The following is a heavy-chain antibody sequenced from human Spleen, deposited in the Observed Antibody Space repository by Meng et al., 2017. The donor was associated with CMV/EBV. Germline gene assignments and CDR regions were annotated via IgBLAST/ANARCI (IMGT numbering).Heavy chain of an antibody. CDR2: IRYDGSNK. D-gene: IGHD3-22*01. V-gene: IGHV3-30*02. CDR3: AKEIYYDDSSGYCSDY. Sequence: GESLKISCAASGFTFSSYGMHWVRQAPGKGLEWVAFIRYDGSNKYYADSVKGRFTISRDNSKNTLYLQMNSLRAEDTAVYYCAKEIYYDDSSGYCSDYWGQGTLVTVPQ. J-gene: IGHJ4*02. CDR1: GFTFSSYG.